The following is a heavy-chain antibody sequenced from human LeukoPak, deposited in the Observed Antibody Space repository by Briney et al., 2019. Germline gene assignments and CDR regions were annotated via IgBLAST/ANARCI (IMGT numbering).Heavy chain of an antibody. Sequence: ASAKVSCKASGYTFTGYYKYWVRQAPGQGLEWMGWINPNSGDTNYAQKFQGRVTMTRDTSISTAYMELSGLRSDDTAVYYCARDRSGDDDFWSGYYSNYFDPWGQGTLVTVSS. CDR1: GYTFTGYY. CDR2: INPNSGDT. J-gene: IGHJ5*02. CDR3: ARDRSGDDDFWSGYYSNYFDP. V-gene: IGHV1-2*02. D-gene: IGHD3-3*01.